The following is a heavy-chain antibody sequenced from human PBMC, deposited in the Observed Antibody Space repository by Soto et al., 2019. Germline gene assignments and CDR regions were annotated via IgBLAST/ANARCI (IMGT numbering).Heavy chain of an antibody. CDR2: ISYDGSNK. CDR3: ARDGLCGGDCYSGFDY. Sequence: QVQLVESGGGVVQPGRSLRLSCAASGFTFSSYAMHWVRQAPGKGLEWVAVISYDGSNKYYADSVKGRFTISRDNSKNTLYLQMNSLRAEDTAVYYCARDGLCGGDCYSGFDYWGQGTLVTVSS. V-gene: IGHV3-30-3*01. D-gene: IGHD2-21*02. CDR1: GFTFSSYA. J-gene: IGHJ4*02.